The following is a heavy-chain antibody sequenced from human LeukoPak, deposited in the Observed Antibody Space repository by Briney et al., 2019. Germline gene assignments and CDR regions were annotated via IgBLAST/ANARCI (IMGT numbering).Heavy chain of an antibody. V-gene: IGHV3-11*04. Sequence: GGSLRLSCAASGFTFSDYYMSWIRQAPGKGLEWVSYISSSGSTIYYADSVKGRFTVSRDNAKNSLYLQMNNLRVEDTAVYYCARDQPIGYNYGYPFDNWGQGTLVTVSS. J-gene: IGHJ4*02. D-gene: IGHD5-18*01. CDR2: ISSSGSTI. CDR3: ARDQPIGYNYGYPFDN. CDR1: GFTFSDYY.